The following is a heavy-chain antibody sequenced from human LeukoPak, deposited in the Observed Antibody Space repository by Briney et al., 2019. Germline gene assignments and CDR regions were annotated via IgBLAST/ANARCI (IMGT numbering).Heavy chain of an antibody. Sequence: SETLSLTCAVYGGSFSGYYWSWIRQLPGKGLEWIGEINHSGSTNYNPSLKSRVTISVDTSKNQFSLKLSSVTAADTAVYYCARGLRPRALTYWGQGTLVTVSS. J-gene: IGHJ4*02. CDR3: ARGLRPRALTY. D-gene: IGHD3-9*01. V-gene: IGHV4-34*01. CDR1: GGSFSGYY. CDR2: INHSGST.